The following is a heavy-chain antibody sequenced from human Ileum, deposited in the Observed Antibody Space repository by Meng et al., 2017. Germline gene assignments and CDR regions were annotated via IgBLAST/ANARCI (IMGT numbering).Heavy chain of an antibody. D-gene: IGHD4-17*01. CDR3: ARRAHYGDPPR. J-gene: IGHJ4*02. V-gene: IGHV4-39*01. CDR1: SGSFTNNKYY. CDR2: IYYGGST. Sequence: QLRLQESGPGLVKPSETLSLTWSGSSGSFTNNKYYWVWIRRPPGKGLEWIGSIYYGGSTYYNPSLKSRVTISVDTSTNQFSLKLISVTAADTAVYYCARRAHYGDPPRWGQGTLVTVSS.